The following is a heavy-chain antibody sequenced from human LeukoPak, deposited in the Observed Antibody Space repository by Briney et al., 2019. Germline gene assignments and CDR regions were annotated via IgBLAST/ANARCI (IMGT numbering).Heavy chain of an antibody. CDR3: ARGRVAYSVYYFDY. V-gene: IGHV4-59*01. CDR2: IYYTGST. CDR1: GDSIANYF. D-gene: IGHD2-15*01. Sequence: PSETLSLTCTVSGDSIANYFWSWIRQPPGKGLEWIGYIYYTGSTNYKPSLKSRVTMSVDTSTNQLSLRLRSVTAADTAVYYCARGRVAYSVYYFDYWGRGTLVTVSS. J-gene: IGHJ4*02.